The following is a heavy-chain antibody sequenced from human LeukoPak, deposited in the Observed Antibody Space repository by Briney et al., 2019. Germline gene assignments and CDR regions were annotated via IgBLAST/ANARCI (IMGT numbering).Heavy chain of an antibody. V-gene: IGHV4-59*01. Sequence: SETLSLTCTVSGGSISSYYWSWLRQPPGKGLEWLGYIYYSGSTNYNPSLKSRVTISVDTSKNQFSLKLSSVTAADTAVYYCAARMITFGGVAAPEINWGQGTLVTVSS. CDR1: GGSISSYY. D-gene: IGHD3-16*01. CDR3: AARMITFGGVAAPEIN. CDR2: IYYSGST. J-gene: IGHJ4*02.